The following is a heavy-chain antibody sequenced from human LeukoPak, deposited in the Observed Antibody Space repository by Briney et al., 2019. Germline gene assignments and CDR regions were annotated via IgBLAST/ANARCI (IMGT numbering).Heavy chain of an antibody. V-gene: IGHV3-23*01. D-gene: IGHD6-19*01. Sequence: GGSLRLSCAASGFTFSNYAMSWVRQAPGKGLEWVSGISGSGGSTYYADSVKGRFIISRDNSKNTLYLQMNSLRAEDTAVYYCAKGYSSGWYYFDYWGQGTLVTVSS. J-gene: IGHJ4*02. CDR2: ISGSGGST. CDR3: AKGYSSGWYYFDY. CDR1: GFTFSNYA.